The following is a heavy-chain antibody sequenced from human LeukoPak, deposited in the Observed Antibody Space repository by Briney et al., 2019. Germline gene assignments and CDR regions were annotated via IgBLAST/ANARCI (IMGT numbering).Heavy chain of an antibody. J-gene: IGHJ4*02. Sequence: GGSLRLSCAVSGFTLNSYGMGWVRQAPGRGLEWVSGVSGGGGTTYYADSVKGRFTISRDNSKNTLYLQMNSLRADDTAIYYCAARSGRAPIYFDYWGQGTLVTVSS. CDR3: AARSGRAPIYFDY. D-gene: IGHD3-10*01. CDR1: GFTLNSYG. V-gene: IGHV3-23*01. CDR2: VSGGGGTT.